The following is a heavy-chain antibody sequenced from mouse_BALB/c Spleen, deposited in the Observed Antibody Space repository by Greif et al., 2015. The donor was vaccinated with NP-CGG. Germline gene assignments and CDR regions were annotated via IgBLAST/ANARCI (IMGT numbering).Heavy chain of an antibody. J-gene: IGHJ2*01. Sequence: QVQLQQSGPGLVGPSQSLSITCTVSGFSLTSYGVHWVRQPPGKGLEWLGVICAGGSTNYNSALMSRLSISKDNSKSQVFLKMNRLQTDDTAMYYCASGGGTYYFDYWGQGTTLTVSS. CDR3: ASGGGTYYFDY. CDR1: GFSLTSYG. CDR2: ICAGGST. D-gene: IGHD4-1*01. V-gene: IGHV2-9*02.